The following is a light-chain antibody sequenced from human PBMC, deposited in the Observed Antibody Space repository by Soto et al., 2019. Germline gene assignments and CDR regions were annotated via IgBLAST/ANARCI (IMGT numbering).Light chain of an antibody. V-gene: IGKV1-5*01. CDR1: QSISRW. CDR2: DAS. CDR3: QQYSSYWT. Sequence: DIQMTQSPSSLSASVGDRVTITCRASQSISRWLAWYQEKPGKAPKVLIYDASNLDSGVPSRFSGSGSGTEFTLTISRLQPDDFAAYYCQQYSSYWTFGQGTKVDI. J-gene: IGKJ1*01.